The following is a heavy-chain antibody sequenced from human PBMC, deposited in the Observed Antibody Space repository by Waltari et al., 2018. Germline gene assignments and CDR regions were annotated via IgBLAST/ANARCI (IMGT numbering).Heavy chain of an antibody. CDR2: IHYSGST. CDR3: ARYGEVPASYFFDY. CDR1: GESFLGYF. D-gene: IGHD2-21*01. V-gene: IGHV4-34*01. Sequence: QVQLHQWGAGQLKPSETLSLTCAVSGESFLGYFWRSIRRSPGKGLEWLGSIHYSGSTNYNPTLESRLSLSVDTTKKRFSLSLTSVTAADAALYFCARYGEVPASYFFDYWGQGTLVTVSS. J-gene: IGHJ4*01.